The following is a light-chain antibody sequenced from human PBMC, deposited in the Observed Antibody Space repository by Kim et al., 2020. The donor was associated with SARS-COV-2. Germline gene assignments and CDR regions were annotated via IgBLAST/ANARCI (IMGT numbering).Light chain of an antibody. CDR3: QPSYSAPYT. CDR1: QNIGGY. CDR2: GAS. Sequence: DIQVTQSPSSLSASIGDRLTITCRASQNIGGYLNWYQQKVGKAPKLLIFGASSLQSGVPSRFSGSGSGTDFTLTISSLQPEDSATYYCQPSYSAPYTFGRGTKLEL. V-gene: IGKV1-39*01. J-gene: IGKJ2*01.